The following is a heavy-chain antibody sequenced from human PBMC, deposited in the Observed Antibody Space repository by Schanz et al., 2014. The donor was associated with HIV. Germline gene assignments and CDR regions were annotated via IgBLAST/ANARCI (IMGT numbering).Heavy chain of an antibody. J-gene: IGHJ4*02. V-gene: IGHV3-33*01. Sequence: VQLLESGGGLVQPGESLRLSCTASGFTFSSSGMHWVRQAPGKGLEWVAAMWYDESHKGYADSVKGRFTISRDNSKNTLYLEMNSLRPEDTAVYYCARGGIWEWDQPDFDYWGQGTLVTVSS. D-gene: IGHD2-15*01. CDR3: ARGGIWEWDQPDFDY. CDR2: MWYDESHK. CDR1: GFTFSSSG.